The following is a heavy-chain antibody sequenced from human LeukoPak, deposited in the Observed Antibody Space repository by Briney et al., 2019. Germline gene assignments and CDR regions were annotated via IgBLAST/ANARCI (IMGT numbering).Heavy chain of an antibody. Sequence: SVKVSCKASGGTFSSYAISWVRQAPGQGLEWMGGIIPIFGTANYAQKFQGRVTITADESTSTAYMELSSLRSEDTVVYYCARGSFPSDDILTGPFDNWGQGTLVTVSS. V-gene: IGHV1-69*01. CDR1: GGTFSSYA. D-gene: IGHD3-9*01. CDR3: ARGSFPSDDILTGPFDN. CDR2: IIPIFGTA. J-gene: IGHJ4*02.